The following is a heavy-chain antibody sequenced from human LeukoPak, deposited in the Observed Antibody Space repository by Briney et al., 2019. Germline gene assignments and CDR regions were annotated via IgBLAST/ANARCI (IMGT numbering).Heavy chain of an antibody. CDR3: AKGGKWDVTPFDY. Sequence: GGSLRLSCAASEFTISRYWMNWVRQAPGKGLEWVSTISGGGGSTYYADSVKGRFTISRDNSKNTLYLQVNSLRAEDTAVYYCAKGGKWDVTPFDYWGQGTLVTVSS. J-gene: IGHJ4*02. D-gene: IGHD1-26*01. V-gene: IGHV3-23*01. CDR2: ISGGGGST. CDR1: EFTISRYW.